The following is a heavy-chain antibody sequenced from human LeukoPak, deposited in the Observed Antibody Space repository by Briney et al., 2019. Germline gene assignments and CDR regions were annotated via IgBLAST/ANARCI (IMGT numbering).Heavy chain of an antibody. J-gene: IGHJ5*02. Sequence: GGSLRLSCAASGFTFSSYWMHWVRQVPGKGLVWAARINTYGTSTTYGDSVEGRFTISRDNAKNTLYLEMNSLRDDDTAVYYCARGSTTVTTKDWFDPWGQGTQVTVSS. CDR2: INTYGTST. CDR3: ARGSTTVTTKDWFDP. V-gene: IGHV3-74*03. D-gene: IGHD4-17*01. CDR1: GFTFSSYW.